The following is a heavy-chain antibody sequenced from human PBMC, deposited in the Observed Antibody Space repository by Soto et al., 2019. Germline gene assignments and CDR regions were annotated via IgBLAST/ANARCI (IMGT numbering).Heavy chain of an antibody. J-gene: IGHJ4*02. CDR2: IDYDGTTT. V-gene: IGHV3-74*01. CDR3: TRGPRPSSAGTGAY. D-gene: IGHD6-13*01. CDR1: GFAFDAYW. Sequence: EVHLVESGGGLVQPGGSLRLSCVASGFAFDAYWMHWVRQVPGEGPVWVSRIDYDGTTTTYADYVKGRFTISRDNAKNTLYLQMNSLRAEDTGVYYGTRGPRPSSAGTGAYWGQGNLVTVSS.